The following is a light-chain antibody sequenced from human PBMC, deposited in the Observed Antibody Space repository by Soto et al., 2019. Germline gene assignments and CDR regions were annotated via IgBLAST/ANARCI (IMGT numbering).Light chain of an antibody. CDR2: AAS. J-gene: IGKJ3*01. Sequence: EIVLTQSPGTLSLSPGERATLSCRASQSIYNRYLAWYQQKPGQAPRLLIYAASSRATGIPDRFSGSGSGTDVTLTISRLEPEDFAVYYCQQCGSSPGFTFGPGTKVDIK. V-gene: IGKV3-20*01. CDR1: QSIYNRY. CDR3: QQCGSSPGFT.